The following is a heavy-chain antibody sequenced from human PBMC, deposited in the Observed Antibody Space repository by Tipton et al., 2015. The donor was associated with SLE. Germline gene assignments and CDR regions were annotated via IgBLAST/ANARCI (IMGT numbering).Heavy chain of an antibody. J-gene: IGHJ3*02. Sequence: TLSLTCTVSGGSISSYYWSWIRQPPGKGLEWIGYIYYSGSTNYNPSLKSRVTISVDTSKNQFSLKLSSVTAADTAVYYCARDRGYDAFDIWGQGTMVTVSS. D-gene: IGHD3-16*01. V-gene: IGHV4-59*01. CDR2: IYYSGST. CDR1: GGSISSYY. CDR3: ARDRGYDAFDI.